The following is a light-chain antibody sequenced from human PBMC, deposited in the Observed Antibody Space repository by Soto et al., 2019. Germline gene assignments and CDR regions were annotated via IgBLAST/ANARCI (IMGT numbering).Light chain of an antibody. CDR3: QHYSSYSPWT. CDR1: QSVNSN. CDR2: GAS. Sequence: EMVMTQSPAILSVSPGESATLSCRASQSVNSNYLAWYQQRPGQAPRLLIYGASTRATGIPARFSGSGSGTEFTLTISSLQPDDFATYYCQHYSSYSPWTFGQGTKVDIK. J-gene: IGKJ1*01. V-gene: IGKV3-15*01.